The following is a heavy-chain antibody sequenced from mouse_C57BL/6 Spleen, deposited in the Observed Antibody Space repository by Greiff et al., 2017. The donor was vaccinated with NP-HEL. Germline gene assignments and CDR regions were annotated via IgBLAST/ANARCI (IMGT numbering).Heavy chain of an antibody. J-gene: IGHJ3*01. CDR1: GFTFSDYG. D-gene: IGHD1-1*01. CDR2: ISSGSSTI. V-gene: IGHV5-17*01. Sequence: EVHLVESGGGLVKPGGSLKLSCAASGFTFSDYGMHWVRQAPEKGLEWVAYISSGSSTIYYADTVKGRFTISRDNAKNTLFLQMTSLRSEDTAMYYCARNYYGSSRSFAYWGQGTLVTVSA. CDR3: ARNYYGSSRSFAY.